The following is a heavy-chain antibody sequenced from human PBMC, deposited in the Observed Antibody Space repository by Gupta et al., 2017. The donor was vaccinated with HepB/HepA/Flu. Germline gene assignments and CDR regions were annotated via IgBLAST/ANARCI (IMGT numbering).Heavy chain of an antibody. CDR1: GFTFSSYG. CDR3: ARVNSFYYYYMDV. J-gene: IGHJ6*03. Sequence: QVQLVESGGGVVQPGRYLRLSCAASGFTFSSYGMHWVRQAPGKGLEWVAVIWYDGSNKYYADSVKGRFTISRDNSKNTLYLQMNSLRAEDTAVYYCARVNSFYYYYMDVWGKGTTVTVSS. CDR2: IWYDGSNK. V-gene: IGHV3-33*01. D-gene: IGHD2/OR15-2a*01.